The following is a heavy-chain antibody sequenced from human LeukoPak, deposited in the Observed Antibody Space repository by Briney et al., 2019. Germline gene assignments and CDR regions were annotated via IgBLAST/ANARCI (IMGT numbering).Heavy chain of an antibody. J-gene: IGHJ4*02. CDR1: GFTFSSYW. D-gene: IGHD3-22*01. CDR3: ARGGLTYYYDSSGYYCVN. V-gene: IGHV3-74*01. Sequence: PGGSLRLSCAASGFTFSSYWMHWVRQAPGKGLVWVSRINSDGSSTSYADSVKGRFTISRDNAKNTLYLQMNSLRAEDTAVYYCARGGLTYYYDSSGYYCVNWGQGTLVTVSS. CDR2: INSDGSST.